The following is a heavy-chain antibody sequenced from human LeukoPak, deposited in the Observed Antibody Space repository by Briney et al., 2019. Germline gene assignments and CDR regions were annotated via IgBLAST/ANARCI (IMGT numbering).Heavy chain of an antibody. CDR1: GYTSTNYD. J-gene: IGHJ4*02. CDR3: ARGRVCSGGTCYSGRDYFDY. D-gene: IGHD2-15*01. Sequence: VASVKVSCKTSGYTSTNYDINWVRQATGQGLEWMGWMNPNSGNTGYAQKFQGRVTMTRNTSISTAYMELSSLRSEDTAVYYCARGRVCSGGTCYSGRDYFDYWGQGTLVTVSS. CDR2: MNPNSGNT. V-gene: IGHV1-8*01.